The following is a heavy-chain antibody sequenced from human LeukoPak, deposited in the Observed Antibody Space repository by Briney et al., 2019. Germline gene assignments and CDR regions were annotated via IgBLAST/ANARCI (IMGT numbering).Heavy chain of an antibody. CDR3: AREGAAVSGTMDY. D-gene: IGHD1-26*01. CDR1: GFTFSSYR. V-gene: IGHV3-21*06. J-gene: IGHJ4*02. CDR2: ISTRSSHI. Sequence: GGSLRLSCAASGFTFSSYRMNWVRQAPGKGLQWVSSISTRSSHIYYTDSVKGRFTIPRDNAKNSLYLQMTGLRVDDTAVYYCAREGAAVSGTMDYWGQGTLVTVSS.